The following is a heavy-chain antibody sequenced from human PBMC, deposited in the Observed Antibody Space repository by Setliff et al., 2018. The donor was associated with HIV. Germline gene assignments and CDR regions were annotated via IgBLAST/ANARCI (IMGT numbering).Heavy chain of an antibody. D-gene: IGHD5-18*01. Sequence: ASVKVSCKASRYTFTSYAMHWVRQAPGQRLEWMGWINAGNGNTKYSQKFQGRVTITRDTSASTAYMELSSLRSEDTAVYYCARDRLMRGYSYGELDYWGQGTLVTVSS. J-gene: IGHJ4*02. CDR1: RYTFTSYA. CDR2: INAGNGNT. V-gene: IGHV1-3*01. CDR3: ARDRLMRGYSYGELDY.